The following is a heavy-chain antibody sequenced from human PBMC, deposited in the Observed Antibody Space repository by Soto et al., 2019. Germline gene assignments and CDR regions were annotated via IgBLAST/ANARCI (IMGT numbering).Heavy chain of an antibody. CDR2: IYYSGTT. J-gene: IGHJ4*02. CDR3: ARGYGRNFDY. V-gene: IGHV4-61*05. D-gene: IGHD6-13*01. Sequence: PSETLSLTCTVSGDSITSNSYFWAWIRQPPGKGLEWIGYIYYSGTTNYNPSLKSRVTISVDTSKDQFSLKLSSVTAADTAVYYCARGYGRNFDYWGQGTLVTVSS. CDR1: GDSITSNSYF.